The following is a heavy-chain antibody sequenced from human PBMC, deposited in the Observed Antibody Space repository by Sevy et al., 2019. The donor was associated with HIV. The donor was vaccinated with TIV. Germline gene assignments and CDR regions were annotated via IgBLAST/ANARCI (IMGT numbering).Heavy chain of an antibody. J-gene: IGHJ3*02. V-gene: IGHV3-30-3*01. CDR1: GFTFSSYA. Sequence: GGSLRLSCAASGFTFSSYAMHWVRQAPGKGLEWVAVISYDGSNKYYADSVKGRFTISRDNSKNKLYLKMNSLRAEDTAVYYCARLTANPRLTFDIWGQGTMVTVSS. CDR2: ISYDGSNK. D-gene: IGHD2-21*02. CDR3: ARLTANPRLTFDI.